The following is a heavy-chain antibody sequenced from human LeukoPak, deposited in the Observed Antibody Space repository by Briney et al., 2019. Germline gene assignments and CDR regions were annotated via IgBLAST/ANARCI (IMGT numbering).Heavy chain of an antibody. J-gene: IGHJ6*03. CDR2: IYYSGNT. CDR1: GGSITTTTYY. V-gene: IGHV4-39*06. CDR3: AKDFSSASYTYYYYYMDV. Sequence: SETLSLTCTVSGGSITTTTYYWGWIRQPPGTGLEWIGSIYYSGNTYYNPSLKSRVTISLDTSKNQFPLKVSSVTAADTAIYYCAKDFSSASYTYYYYYMDVWGKGTTVTVSS. D-gene: IGHD6-25*01.